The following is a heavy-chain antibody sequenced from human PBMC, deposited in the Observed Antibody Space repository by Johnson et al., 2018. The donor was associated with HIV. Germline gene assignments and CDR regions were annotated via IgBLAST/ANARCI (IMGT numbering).Heavy chain of an antibody. Sequence: QLVESGGGLVQPGGSLRLSCAASGFTFSSYWMSWVRQAPGKGLEWVGRIKSKTDGGTTDYAAPVKGRFTISRDDSKNTLYLQMNSLKTEDTAVYYCARGGGSSGPDAFDIWGQGTMVTVSS. CDR1: GFTFSSYW. D-gene: IGHD3-16*01. CDR3: ARGGGSSGPDAFDI. J-gene: IGHJ3*02. V-gene: IGHV3-15*01. CDR2: IKSKTDGGTT.